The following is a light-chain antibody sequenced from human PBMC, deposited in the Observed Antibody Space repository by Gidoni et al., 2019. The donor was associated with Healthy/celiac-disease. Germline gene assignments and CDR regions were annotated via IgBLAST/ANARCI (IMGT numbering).Light chain of an antibody. J-gene: IGKJ1*01. CDR1: QGISSY. V-gene: IGKV1-9*01. CDR3: QQLNSPLT. Sequence: DIQLTQSPSFLSASVGDRVTITCRASQGISSYLAWYQQKPGQAPKLLIYAASTLTSGVPSRFSGSGSGTDVTLTISSLQPEDFATYYCQQLNSPLTFGQGTKVEIK. CDR2: AAS.